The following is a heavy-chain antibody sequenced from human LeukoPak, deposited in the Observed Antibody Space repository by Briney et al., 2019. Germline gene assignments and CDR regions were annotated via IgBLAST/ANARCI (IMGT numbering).Heavy chain of an antibody. J-gene: IGHJ3*01. D-gene: IGHD6-19*01. V-gene: IGHV3-9*01. CDR1: GFTFSSYG. CDR3: AKKGHWRLAGTQGALDV. Sequence: PGGSLRLSCAASGFTFSSYGMHWVRQAPGKGLEWVSGISWNSGFIHYADSVKGRFTISRDNTKNSLYLQMNNLTTEDAALYYCAKKGHWRLAGTQGALDVWGQGIMVTVSS. CDR2: ISWNSGFI.